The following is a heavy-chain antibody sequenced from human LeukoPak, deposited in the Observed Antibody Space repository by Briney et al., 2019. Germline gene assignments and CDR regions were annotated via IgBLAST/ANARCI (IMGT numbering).Heavy chain of an antibody. D-gene: IGHD3-3*01. CDR2: IKQDGSEK. CDR3: ARDVWSGYLYYYGMDV. V-gene: IGHV3-7*03. Sequence: PGGSLRLSRAASGFTFSSYWMSWVRQAPGKGLEWVANIKQDGSEKYYVDSVKGRFTISRDNAKNSLYLQMNSLRAEDTAVYYCARDVWSGYLYYYGMDVWGQGTTVTVSS. J-gene: IGHJ6*02. CDR1: GFTFSSYW.